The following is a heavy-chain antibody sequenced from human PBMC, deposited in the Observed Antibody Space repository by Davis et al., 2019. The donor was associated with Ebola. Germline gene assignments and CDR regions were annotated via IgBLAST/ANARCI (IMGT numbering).Heavy chain of an antibody. CDR3: ARAPLESFDY. CDR1: GDSISTSNHY. J-gene: IGHJ4*02. D-gene: IGHD2/OR15-2a*01. V-gene: IGHV4-39*01. Sequence: MPSETLSLTCSVSGDSISTSNHYWGWLRQPPGKGLEWAGSIYSGGSTYYNPSLKSRVTLSVDTSKNQFSLKVNSLTAADTAVYYCARAPLESFDYWGQGSLVTVSS. CDR2: IYSGGST.